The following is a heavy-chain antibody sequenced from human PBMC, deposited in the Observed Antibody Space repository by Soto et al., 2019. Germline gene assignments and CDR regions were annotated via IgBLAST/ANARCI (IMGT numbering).Heavy chain of an antibody. CDR3: ARADHYYGSGSYYNPPFDY. CDR2: ISSYNGDT. V-gene: IGHV1-18*01. D-gene: IGHD3-10*01. Sequence: SVKVSRKGSGYPFSSYCIRWVRQAPGQGVGWMGWISSYNGDTNYAQKLQGRVTMTTDTSTSTAYMELRSLRSDDTAVYYCARADHYYGSGSYYNPPFDYWGQGTLVTVSS. J-gene: IGHJ4*02. CDR1: GYPFSSYC.